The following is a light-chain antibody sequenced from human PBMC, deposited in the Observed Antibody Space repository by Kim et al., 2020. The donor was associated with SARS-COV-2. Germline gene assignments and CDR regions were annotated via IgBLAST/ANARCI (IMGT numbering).Light chain of an antibody. J-gene: IGKJ1*01. CDR3: QHYNNWPPWT. V-gene: IGKV3-15*01. Sequence: SHGERATRSCRASQSVSRNIAWYQRKPGQPPRLVMYGASTRPTGIPVRFSGSGSGTDFTLIISRLQSEDFAVYYCQHYNNWPPWTIGQRTKVDIK. CDR1: QSVSRN. CDR2: GAS.